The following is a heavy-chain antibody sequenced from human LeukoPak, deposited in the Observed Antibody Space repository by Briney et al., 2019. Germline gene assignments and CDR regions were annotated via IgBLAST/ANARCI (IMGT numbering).Heavy chain of an antibody. J-gene: IGHJ4*02. V-gene: IGHV1-18*04. CDR1: GYTFTGYY. Sequence: ASVKVSCKASGYTFTGYYMHWVRQAPGQGLEWMGWISAYNGNTNYAQKLQGRVTMTTDTSTSTAYMELRSLRSDDTAVYYCARMPDGGELLQIDYWGQGTLVTVSS. CDR3: ARMPDGGELLQIDY. CDR2: ISAYNGNT. D-gene: IGHD1-26*01.